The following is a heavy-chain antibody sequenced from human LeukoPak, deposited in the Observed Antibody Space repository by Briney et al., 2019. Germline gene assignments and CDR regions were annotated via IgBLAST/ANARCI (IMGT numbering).Heavy chain of an antibody. J-gene: IGHJ4*02. Sequence: PSETLSLTCTVSGGSINNYYWSWIRQPPGKGLEWIGYIYYSGATNYNPSLKSRVTMSVDTSNNQFSLKLSSVTAADTAMYYCARHGSYTSRLYYFDHWGQGTLVTVSP. D-gene: IGHD2-15*01. CDR3: ARHGSYTSRLYYFDH. CDR2: IYYSGAT. V-gene: IGHV4-59*08. CDR1: GGSINNYY.